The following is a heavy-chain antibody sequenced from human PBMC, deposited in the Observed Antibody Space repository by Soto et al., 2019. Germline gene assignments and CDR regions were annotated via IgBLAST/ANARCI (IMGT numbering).Heavy chain of an antibody. D-gene: IGHD3-10*01. CDR3: AKSGAYGSGSYYYEPYDY. CDR2: ISGSGGST. J-gene: IGHJ4*02. V-gene: IGHV3-23*01. CDR1: GFTFSSYA. Sequence: GGSLRLSCAASGFTFSSYAMSWVRQAPGKGLEWVSAISGSGGSTYYADSVKGRFTISRDNSKNTLYLQMNSLRAEGTAVYYCAKSGAYGSGSYYYEPYDYWGQGTLVTVSS.